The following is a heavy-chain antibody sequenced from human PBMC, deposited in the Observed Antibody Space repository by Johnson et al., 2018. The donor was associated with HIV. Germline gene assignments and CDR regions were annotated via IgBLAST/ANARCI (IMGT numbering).Heavy chain of an antibody. CDR3: ARDRGAARDAFDI. CDR1: GFTFSSYG. D-gene: IGHD6-6*01. J-gene: IGHJ3*02. CDR2: IKQDGSEK. Sequence: VHLVESGGGVVQPGRSLRLSCAASGFTFSSYGMHWVRQAPGKGLECVANIKQDGSEKYYVDSVKGRFTISRDNAKNSLYLQMNSLRAEDPAVYYCARDRGAARDAFDIWGQGTMVTVSS. V-gene: IGHV3-7*03.